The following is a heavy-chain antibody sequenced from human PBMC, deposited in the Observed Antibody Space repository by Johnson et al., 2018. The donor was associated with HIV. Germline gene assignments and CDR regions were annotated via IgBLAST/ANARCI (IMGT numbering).Heavy chain of an antibody. D-gene: IGHD6-13*01. V-gene: IGHV3-30*14. CDR3: ASDSPTGAAAGTGVAFDM. CDR2: ISYDGSNK. Sequence: QVQLVESGGGVVQPGRSLRLSCAASGFTFSSYAMHWVRQAPGKGLEWVAVISYDGSNKYYADSVKGRFTISRDNSMNTLYLQMNSLRAGDTAGYYCASDSPTGAAAGTGVAFDMWGQGTMVTVSS. J-gene: IGHJ3*02. CDR1: GFTFSSYA.